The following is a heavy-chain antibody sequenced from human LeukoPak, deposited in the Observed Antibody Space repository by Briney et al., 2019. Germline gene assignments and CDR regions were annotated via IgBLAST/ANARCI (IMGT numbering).Heavy chain of an antibody. CDR3: ARSPGGVVIVDHYYYMDV. V-gene: IGHV5-51*01. D-gene: IGHD3-22*01. CDR1: GYDFNNYW. CDR2: IYPSDSDT. J-gene: IGHJ6*03. Sequence: GESLKISCETSGYDFNNYWIGWVRQMPGKGLEWMGIIYPSDSDTRYSPSFQGQVTISADKSISTAYLQWSSLKASDTAIYYCARSPGGVVIVDHYYYMDVWGKETTVTVSS.